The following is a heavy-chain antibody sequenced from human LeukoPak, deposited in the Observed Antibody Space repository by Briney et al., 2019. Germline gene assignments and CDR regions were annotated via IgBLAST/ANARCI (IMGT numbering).Heavy chain of an antibody. J-gene: IGHJ6*02. CDR1: GYTFTSSG. CDR3: ARANGYSSSWYGWHYYYYGMDV. D-gene: IGHD6-13*01. V-gene: IGHV1-18*01. Sequence: GASVKVSCKASGYTFTSSGISWVRQAPGQGLEWMGWISAHNGNTNYAQKLQGRVTMTTDTSTSTAYMELRSLRSDDTAVYYCARANGYSSSWYGWHYYYYGMDVWGQGTTVTVSS. CDR2: ISAHNGNT.